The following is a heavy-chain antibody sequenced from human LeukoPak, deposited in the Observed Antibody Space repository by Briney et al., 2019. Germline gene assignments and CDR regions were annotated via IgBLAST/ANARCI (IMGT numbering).Heavy chain of an antibody. V-gene: IGHV1-8*02. CDR3: ARVDILSTVVTPNYYYYGMDV. J-gene: IGHJ6*02. CDR2: MNPNSGNT. D-gene: IGHD2-15*01. CDR1: GYTFTGYY. Sequence: ASVKVSCKASGYTFTGYYMHWVRQATGQGLEWMGWMNPNSGNTGYTQKFQGRVTMTRNTSISTAYMELSSLRSEDTAVYYCARVDILSTVVTPNYYYYGMDVWGQGTTVTVSS.